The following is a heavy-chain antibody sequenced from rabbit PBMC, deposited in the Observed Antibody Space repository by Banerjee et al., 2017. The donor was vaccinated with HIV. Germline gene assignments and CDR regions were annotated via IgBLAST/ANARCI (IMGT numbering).Heavy chain of an antibody. CDR1: GFTISSSYW. V-gene: IGHV1S40*01. Sequence: QSLEESGGGLVKPGASLTLTCTASGFTISSSYWMNWVRQAPGQGLEWIGCIYTGSSPSLYHASWATGRFTISKTSSTTVTLQMTSLTAAGTASYFCAISIDAGDAGYCYALGNLWGQGTLVTVS. D-gene: IGHD6-1*01. CDR2: IYTGSSPSL. CDR3: AISIDAGDAGYCYALGNL. J-gene: IGHJ4*01.